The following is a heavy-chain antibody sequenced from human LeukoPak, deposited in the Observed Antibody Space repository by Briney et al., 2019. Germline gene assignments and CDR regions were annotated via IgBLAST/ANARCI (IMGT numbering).Heavy chain of an antibody. J-gene: IGHJ2*01. CDR1: GASISRYY. D-gene: IGHD2-2*01. V-gene: IGHV4-59*01. CDR3: ARKSTAAAASHL. Sequence: SETLSLTCTVSGASISRYYWSWFRQPPGKGLECIGYIFSSGGTKYNPSLESRLTISVDTSRGQVSLSLTSMTPADTAVYYCARKSTAAAASHLWGRGTLVTVSS. CDR2: IFSSGGT.